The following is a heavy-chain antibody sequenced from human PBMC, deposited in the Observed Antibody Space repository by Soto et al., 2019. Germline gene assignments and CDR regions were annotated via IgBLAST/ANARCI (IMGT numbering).Heavy chain of an antibody. CDR3: ARSKYTTGYHYGMDV. CDR1: GFTFSSYG. V-gene: IGHV3-33*01. Sequence: QSGGSLRLSCAASGFTFSSYGMHWVRQAPGKGLEWVAVIWYDGSNEYYADSVKGRFTISRDNSKNTLYLQMNSLRAEDTAIYYCARSKYTTGYHYGMDVWGQGTTVTVSS. D-gene: IGHD1-26*01. CDR2: IWYDGSNE. J-gene: IGHJ6*02.